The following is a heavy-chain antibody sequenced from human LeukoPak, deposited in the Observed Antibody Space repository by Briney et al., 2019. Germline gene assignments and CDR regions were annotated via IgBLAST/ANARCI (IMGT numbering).Heavy chain of an antibody. Sequence: SETLSLTCTVSGGSISSSSYYWGWIRQPPGKGLEWIGSIYYSGSTYYNPSLKSRVTISVDTSKNQFSLKLSSVTAADTAVYYCARVGVVATLYYWGQGTLVTVSS. J-gene: IGHJ4*02. CDR2: IYYSGST. CDR3: ARVGVVATLYY. CDR1: GGSISSSSYY. V-gene: IGHV4-39*07. D-gene: IGHD5-12*01.